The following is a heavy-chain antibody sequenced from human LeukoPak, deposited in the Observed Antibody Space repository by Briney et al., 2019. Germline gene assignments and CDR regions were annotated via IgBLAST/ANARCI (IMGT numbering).Heavy chain of an antibody. CDR1: GYSFTSYW. D-gene: IGHD2-15*01. Sequence: PGESLKISCKGSGYSFTSYWISWVRQMPGKGLEWMGIIYPGDSDTRYSPSFQGQVTISADKSISTAYLQWSSLKASDTAMYYCARQSYCSGGSCYSAFDIWGQGTMVTVSS. V-gene: IGHV5-51*01. CDR2: IYPGDSDT. J-gene: IGHJ3*02. CDR3: ARQSYCSGGSCYSAFDI.